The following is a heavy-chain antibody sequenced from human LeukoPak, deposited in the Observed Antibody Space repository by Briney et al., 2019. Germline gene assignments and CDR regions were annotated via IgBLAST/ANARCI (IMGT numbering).Heavy chain of an antibody. V-gene: IGHV3-23*01. CDR1: GFTVSSNY. CDR2: ISASGGST. Sequence: PGGSLRLSCAASGFTVSSNYMSWVRQAPGKGLEWVSAISASGGSTNYADSVKGRFTISRDNSKNTLYLQMNSLRAEDTAVYYCAKDQRPYYYDSSGYSYAFDIWGQGTMVTVSS. D-gene: IGHD3-22*01. J-gene: IGHJ3*02. CDR3: AKDQRPYYYDSSGYSYAFDI.